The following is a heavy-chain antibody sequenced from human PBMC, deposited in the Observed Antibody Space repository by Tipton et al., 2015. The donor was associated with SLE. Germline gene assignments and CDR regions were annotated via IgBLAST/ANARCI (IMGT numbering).Heavy chain of an antibody. CDR2: ISGCGGST. D-gene: IGHD3-10*01. CDR1: GFTFSSYA. CDR3: EKGLGLFGSGSYSDS. V-gene: IGHV3-23*01. J-gene: IGHJ3*02. Sequence: SLRLSCAASGFTFSSYAMRWVLQAPGKGLEWVSAISGCGGSTYYADSVKGRFTISRDNSNNTLYLQMNSLRAEDTAVYYCEKGLGLFGSGSYSDSWGQRRIVTVS.